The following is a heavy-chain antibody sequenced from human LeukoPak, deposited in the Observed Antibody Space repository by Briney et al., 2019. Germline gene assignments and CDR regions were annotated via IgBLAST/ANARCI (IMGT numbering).Heavy chain of an antibody. Sequence: GGSLSLPCAACGFTNRSFWMSWVRQATGEGREWLASLRYDAGTRYYADSMRGRFTISRDNAQNSLYLQINSLRAEDTAIYYCAIIGTPGETEYYRLWGQGTRVTVSS. CDR2: LRYDAGTR. CDR1: GFTNRSFW. D-gene: IGHD2-21*01. J-gene: IGHJ1*01. CDR3: AIIGTPGETEYYRL. V-gene: IGHV3-7*01.